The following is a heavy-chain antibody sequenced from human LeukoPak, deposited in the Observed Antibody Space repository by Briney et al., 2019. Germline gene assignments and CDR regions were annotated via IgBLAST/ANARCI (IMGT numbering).Heavy chain of an antibody. J-gene: IGHJ4*02. V-gene: IGHV1-18*01. CDR3: ARTRPTIEGWGFDY. CDR2: ISAYNGET. CDR1: GGTFSSYA. D-gene: IGHD3-9*01. Sequence: APVKVSCKASGGTFSSYAISWVRQAPGQGLEWVGWISAYNGETNYAQKVQGRVTMTTDTSTSTAYMELRSLRSDDTAVYYCARTRPTIEGWGFDYWGQGTLVTVSS.